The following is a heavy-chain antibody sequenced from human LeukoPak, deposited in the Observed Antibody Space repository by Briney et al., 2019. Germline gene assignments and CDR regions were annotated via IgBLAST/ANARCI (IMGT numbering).Heavy chain of an antibody. CDR1: GYTFTGYY. D-gene: IGHD6-6*01. J-gene: IGHJ4*02. Sequence: ASVKVSCKASGYTFTGYYMHWVRQAPGQGLEWMGWINPNSGGTNYAQKFQGRVTMTRDTSISTAYMELSRLRSDDTAVYYCARSISSSSSFDHWGQGTLVTVSS. CDR2: INPNSGGT. CDR3: ARSISSSSSFDH. V-gene: IGHV1-2*02.